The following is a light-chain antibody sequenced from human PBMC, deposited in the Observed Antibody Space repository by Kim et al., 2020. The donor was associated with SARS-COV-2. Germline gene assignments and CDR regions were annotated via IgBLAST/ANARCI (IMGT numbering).Light chain of an antibody. CDR1: GSNIGKNT. V-gene: IGLV1-44*01. CDR3: AVWDDILSSPV. CDR2: AYD. J-gene: IGLJ3*02. Sequence: GQRGTISCSGSGSNIGKNTVNWSQQFPGTAPKLLISAYDQRPSGIPDRFSGSKSGTSASLVISGLQSEDEADYYCAVWDDILSSPVFGGGTQLTVL.